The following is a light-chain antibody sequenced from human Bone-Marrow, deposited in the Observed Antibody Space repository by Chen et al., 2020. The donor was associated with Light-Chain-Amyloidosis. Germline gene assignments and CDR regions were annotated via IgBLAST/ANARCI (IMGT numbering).Light chain of an antibody. CDR2: DDS. Sequence: SYVLTQPSSVSVAPGQTATIARGGKNIGSTSVHWYQQTPGQAPLLVVYDDSARPSGIPERLSGSNSGNTATLTISRVEAGDEADYYCQVWDRSSDRPVFGGGTKLTVL. CDR3: QVWDRSSDRPV. V-gene: IGLV3-21*02. CDR1: NIGSTS. J-gene: IGLJ3*02.